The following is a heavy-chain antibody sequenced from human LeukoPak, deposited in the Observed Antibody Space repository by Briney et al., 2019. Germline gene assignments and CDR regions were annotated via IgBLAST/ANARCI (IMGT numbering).Heavy chain of an antibody. CDR3: ARVIFGLGIDY. V-gene: IGHV3-53*01. CDR1: GFTVSSNY. Sequence: GGSLRLSCAASGFTVSSNYMSWVRQAPGKGLEWVSVIYSGGSTYYADSVKGRFTISRDNSKNTLYLQMNSLRAEDTAVYYCARVIFGLGIDYWGQGTLVTVSS. D-gene: IGHD3/OR15-3a*01. J-gene: IGHJ4*02. CDR2: IYSGGST.